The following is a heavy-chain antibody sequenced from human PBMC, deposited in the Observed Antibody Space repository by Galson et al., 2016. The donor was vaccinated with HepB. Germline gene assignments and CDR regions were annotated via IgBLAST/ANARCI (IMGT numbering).Heavy chain of an antibody. CDR3: ARGKALWTLPWNYGLDV. V-gene: IGHV3-13*01. J-gene: IGHJ6*04. D-gene: IGHD3-10*01. Sequence: SLRLSCAASGFTFSAHDMHWVRQVTGKGLEWVSAIETAGATYYPDSVEGRFTISRENAKNSLYLQMNSLRAGDTAVYYCARGKALWTLPWNYGLDVWGKGTTVTVSS. CDR2: IETAGAT. CDR1: GFTFSAHD.